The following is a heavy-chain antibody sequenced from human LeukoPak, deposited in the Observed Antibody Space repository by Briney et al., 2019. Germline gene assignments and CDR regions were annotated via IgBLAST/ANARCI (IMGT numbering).Heavy chain of an antibody. V-gene: IGHV3-30*02. D-gene: IGHD3-22*01. CDR1: GFTFSSYG. Sequence: PGGSLRLSCAASGFTFSSYGRHWVRQAPGKGLEWVAFIRYDGSNKYYADSVKGRFTISRDNSKNTLYLQMNRLRAEDMAVYYCAIDHYDSSGYVYHQYHMDVWGKGTTVTISS. CDR2: IRYDGSNK. CDR3: AIDHYDSSGYVYHQYHMDV. J-gene: IGHJ6*03.